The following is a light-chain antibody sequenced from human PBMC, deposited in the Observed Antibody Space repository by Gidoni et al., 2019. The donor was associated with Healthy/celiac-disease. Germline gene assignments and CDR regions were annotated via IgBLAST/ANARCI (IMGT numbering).Light chain of an antibody. CDR3: CSYAGLGVV. CDR1: SSDVGSYNL. J-gene: IGLJ2*01. Sequence: QSALTQPASVSGSPGQSITISCTGTSSDVGSYNLVSWYQQHPGKAPKLMIYEGSKRLSGVSNRFSGSKSGNTASLTISGLQAEDEADYYCCSYAGLGVVFGGGTKLTVL. CDR2: EGS. V-gene: IGLV2-23*01.